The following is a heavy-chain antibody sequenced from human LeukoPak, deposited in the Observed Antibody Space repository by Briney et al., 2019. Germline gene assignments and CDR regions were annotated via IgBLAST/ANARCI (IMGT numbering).Heavy chain of an antibody. D-gene: IGHD5-24*01. Sequence: SETLSLTCTVSGGSISTYYWTWIRQPAGEGLEWIGRIRNSGSTVYNPSLKSRVSMSLDTSKNQFSLQLISVTAADTAVYYCARGHGGPGADYYYGVDVWGQGTTVTVSS. CDR3: ARGHGGPGADYYYGVDV. CDR1: GGSISTYY. J-gene: IGHJ6*02. V-gene: IGHV4-4*07. CDR2: IRNSGST.